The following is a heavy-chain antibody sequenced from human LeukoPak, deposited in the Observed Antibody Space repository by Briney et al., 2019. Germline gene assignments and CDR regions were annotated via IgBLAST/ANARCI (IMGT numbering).Heavy chain of an antibody. CDR2: IKSKTDGGTT. CDR3: TILTYYYDSSGYYAGYYFDY. J-gene: IGHJ4*02. V-gene: IGHV3-15*01. Sequence: GGSLRLSCAASGFTFSNAWMSWVRQAPGKGLEWVGRIKSKTDGGTTDYAAPVKGRFTISRDDSKNTLYLQMNSLKTEDTAVYYCTILTYYYDSSGYYAGYYFDYWGQGTLVTVSS. CDR1: GFTFSNAW. D-gene: IGHD3-22*01.